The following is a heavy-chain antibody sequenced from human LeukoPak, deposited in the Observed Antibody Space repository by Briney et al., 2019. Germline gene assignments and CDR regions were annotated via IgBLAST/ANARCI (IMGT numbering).Heavy chain of an antibody. CDR3: ATRSPLVDAIL. CDR2: IYHTGTT. D-gene: IGHD5-12*01. V-gene: IGHV4-4*02. CDR1: GGSISNGNW. J-gene: IGHJ4*02. Sequence: SGTLSLTCFVSGGSISNGNWCTWVRQPPGKGLEWIGEIYHTGTTNYNASLESRVTISIDESTNRFSLNLRSMTAADTAVYYCATRSPLVDAILWGQGTLVTVSS.